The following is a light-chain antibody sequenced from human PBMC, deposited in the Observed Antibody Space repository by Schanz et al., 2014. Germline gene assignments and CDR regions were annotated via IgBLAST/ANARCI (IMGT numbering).Light chain of an antibody. CDR1: GSNIGAGYA. V-gene: IGLV1-40*01. CDR3: QSYDSSLSGV. Sequence: QSVLTQPPSVSGAPGQRATISCTGSGSNIGAGYAVHWYQQDPGAAPKLLIYGDYNRPSGVPDRFSGSKSGTSAYLAITGLQAEDAADYYCQSYDSSLSGVFGGGTKLTVL. CDR2: GDY. J-gene: IGLJ3*02.